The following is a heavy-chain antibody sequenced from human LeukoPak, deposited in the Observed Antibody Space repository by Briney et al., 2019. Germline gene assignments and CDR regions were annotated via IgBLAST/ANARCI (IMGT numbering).Heavy chain of an antibody. CDR1: GFSFSNFA. J-gene: IGHJ4*02. D-gene: IGHD2-2*02. CDR3: ARGADCSSTSCYIDFDY. CDR2: ISSSSSYI. V-gene: IGHV3-21*01. Sequence: GGSLRLSCAASGFSFSNFAMNWVRQAPGKGLEWVSSISSSSSYIYYADSVKGRFTISRDNAKNSLYLQMNSLRAEDTAVYYCARGADCSSTSCYIDFDYWGQGTLVTVSS.